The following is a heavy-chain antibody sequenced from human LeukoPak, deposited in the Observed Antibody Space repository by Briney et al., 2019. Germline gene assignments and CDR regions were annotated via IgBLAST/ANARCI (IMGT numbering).Heavy chain of an antibody. CDR2: FDPEDGET. Sequence: ASVKVSCKVSGYTLTELSMHWVRQAPGKGLEWMGGFDPEDGETIYAQKFQGRVTMTEDTSTDTAYMELSSLRSEDTAVYYCATSYDCSGYYYPHFDYWGQGTLVTVSS. J-gene: IGHJ4*02. V-gene: IGHV1-24*01. CDR3: ATSYDCSGYYYPHFDY. D-gene: IGHD3-22*01. CDR1: GYTLTELS.